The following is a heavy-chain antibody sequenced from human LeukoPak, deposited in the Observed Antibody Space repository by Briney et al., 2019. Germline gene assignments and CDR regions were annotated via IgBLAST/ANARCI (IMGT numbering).Heavy chain of an antibody. CDR2: ISYDGSNK. D-gene: IGHD2-15*01. Sequence: GGSLRLSCAASGFTFSSYGMHWVRQAPGKGLEWVAVISYDGSNKYYADSVKGRFTISRDNSKNTLFLQMNRLRPEDAAVYYCAKAPVTTCRGAFCYPFDYWGLGTLVTVSS. CDR3: AKAPVTTCRGAFCYPFDY. CDR1: GFTFSSYG. J-gene: IGHJ4*02. V-gene: IGHV3-30*18.